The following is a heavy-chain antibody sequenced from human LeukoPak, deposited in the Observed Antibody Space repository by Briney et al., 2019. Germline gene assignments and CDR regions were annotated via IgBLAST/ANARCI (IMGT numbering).Heavy chain of an antibody. CDR2: ISSSSDYT. CDR3: ARDGGSSSWYKVDEYFQH. Sequence: GGSLRLSCAASGFTFSDYYMNWIRQAPGKGLEWVSYISSSSDYTNYADSVKGRFTISRDNAKNSLYLQMNSLRAEDTAVYYCARDGGSSSWYKVDEYFQHWGQGTLVTVSS. J-gene: IGHJ1*01. V-gene: IGHV3-11*05. CDR1: GFTFSDYY. D-gene: IGHD6-13*01.